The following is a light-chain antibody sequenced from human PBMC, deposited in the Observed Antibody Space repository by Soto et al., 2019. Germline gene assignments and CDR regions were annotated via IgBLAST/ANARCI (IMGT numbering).Light chain of an antibody. V-gene: IGLV2-8*01. CDR3: SSYAGSSTYV. CDR1: SSDVGGYDY. CDR2: EVS. J-gene: IGLJ1*01. Sequence: QSVLTQPPSASVSPGQSVTISCTGTSSDVGGYDYVSWYQQHPGKAPKPMIYEVSKRPSGVPDRFSGSKSGNTASLTVSGLQAEDEADYYCSSYAGSSTYVFGTGTKVTVL.